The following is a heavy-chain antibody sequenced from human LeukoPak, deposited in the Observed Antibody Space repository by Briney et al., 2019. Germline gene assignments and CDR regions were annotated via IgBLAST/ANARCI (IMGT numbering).Heavy chain of an antibody. CDR3: ARFPTHYYDSSDPTDAFDI. J-gene: IGHJ3*02. V-gene: IGHV4-39*07. CDR1: GGSISSSSYY. Sequence: SETLSLTCTVSGGSISSSSYYWGWIRQPPGKGLEWIGSIYYSGRTNYNPSLKSRVTISVDTSKNRFSLKLSSVTAADTAVYYCARFPTHYYDSSDPTDAFDIWGQGTMVTVSS. CDR2: IYYSGRT. D-gene: IGHD3-22*01.